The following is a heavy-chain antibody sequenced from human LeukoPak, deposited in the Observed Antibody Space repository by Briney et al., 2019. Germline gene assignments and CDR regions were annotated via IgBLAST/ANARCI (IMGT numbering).Heavy chain of an antibody. CDR1: GGSINSYY. D-gene: IGHD6-19*01. Sequence: PSETLSLTCTVSGGSINSYYWSWIRQPPGKGLEWIAYIYYSGSTNYNPPLKSRVTISVDTSKNQFSLRLSSVTAADTAVYYCARHRDYGTGWYGFDYWGQGTLVTVSS. J-gene: IGHJ4*02. CDR3: ARHRDYGTGWYGFDY. CDR2: IYYSGST. V-gene: IGHV4-59*08.